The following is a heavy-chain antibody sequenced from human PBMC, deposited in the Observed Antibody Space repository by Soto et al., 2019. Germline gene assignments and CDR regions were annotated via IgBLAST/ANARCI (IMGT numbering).Heavy chain of an antibody. Sequence: GGSLRLSCAASGFTFSSYSMNWVRQAPGKGLEWVSYISSSSSTIYYADSVKGRFTISRDNAKNSLYLQMNSLRAEDTAVYYCARAEGDYYGSGSYAAPPYYYYMDVWGKGTTVTVSS. CDR2: ISSSSSTI. CDR3: ARAEGDYYGSGSYAAPPYYYYMDV. D-gene: IGHD3-10*01. CDR1: GFTFSSYS. V-gene: IGHV3-48*01. J-gene: IGHJ6*03.